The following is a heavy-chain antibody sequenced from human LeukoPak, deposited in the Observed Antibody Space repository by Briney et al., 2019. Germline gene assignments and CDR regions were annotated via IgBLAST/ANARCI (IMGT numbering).Heavy chain of an antibody. V-gene: IGHV3-48*01. J-gene: IGHJ4*02. CDR2: ISSSSSTI. D-gene: IGHD6-13*01. CDR3: ARDSRSTFDY. CDR1: GFTFSSYT. Sequence: PGGSLRLSCTASGFTFSSYTMNWVRQAPGKGLEWVSYISSSSSTIYYADSVKGRFTISRDNAKNSLYLQMNSLRADDTAVYYCARDSRSTFDYWGQGTLVAVSS.